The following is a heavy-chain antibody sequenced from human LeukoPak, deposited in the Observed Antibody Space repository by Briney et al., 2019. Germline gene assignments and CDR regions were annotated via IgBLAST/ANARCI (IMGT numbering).Heavy chain of an antibody. D-gene: IGHD6-13*01. Sequence: GGSLRLSCAASGFTFSSYWMHWVRQAPGKGLVWVSRIKSDGRSTSYADSVKGRFTFSRDNAKNTLYLQMNSLRAEDTAMYYCASSIAAAGDYWGQGTLVTVSS. CDR3: ASSIAAAGDY. J-gene: IGHJ4*02. V-gene: IGHV3-74*01. CDR2: IKSDGRST. CDR1: GFTFSSYW.